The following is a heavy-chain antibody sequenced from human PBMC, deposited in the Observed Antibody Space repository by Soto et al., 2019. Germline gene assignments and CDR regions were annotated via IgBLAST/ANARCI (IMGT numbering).Heavy chain of an antibody. CDR3: AREDLLLWFGEPQYYFEY. CDR2: IIPILGIA. V-gene: IGHV1-69*04. D-gene: IGHD3-10*01. CDR1: GGTFSSYT. J-gene: IGHJ4*02. Sequence: SVKVSCKASGGTFSSYTISWVRQAPGQGLEWMGRIIPILGIANYAQKFQGRVTITADKSTSTAYMELSSLRSEDTAVYYCAREDLLLWFGEPQYYFEYWGQGTLVTVSS.